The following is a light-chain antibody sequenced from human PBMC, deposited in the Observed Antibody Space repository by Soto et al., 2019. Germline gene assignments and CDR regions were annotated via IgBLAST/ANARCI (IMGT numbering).Light chain of an antibody. J-gene: IGLJ2*01. CDR1: SSNIGSNY. V-gene: IGLV1-51*01. Sequence: QSVLTQPPSVSAAPGQKVTISCSGSSSNIGSNYVSWYQQLPGTAPKVLIYDNNKRPPGIPDRFSGSKSGTSATLGITGLQTGDEADYYCGTWDSSLSAVLFGGGTQLTVL. CDR3: GTWDSSLSAVL. CDR2: DNN.